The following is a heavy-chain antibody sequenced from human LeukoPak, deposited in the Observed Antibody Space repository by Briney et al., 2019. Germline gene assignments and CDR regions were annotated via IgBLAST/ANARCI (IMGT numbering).Heavy chain of an antibody. V-gene: IGHV3-30*03. J-gene: IGHJ3*01. D-gene: IGHD2-2*01. CDR3: ARPIRYCTSTSCYLEALSPGFEF. CDR1: GFTFSDYA. CDR2: ISKDGSAE. Sequence: GGSLRLSCVASGFTFSDYAMHWVRQAPGKGLEWLAVISKDGSAEYFGDSVKGRLTVSRDNAKNTLFLEMNSLMPEDTAVYYCARPIRYCTSTSCYLEALSPGFEFWGQGTMVTVSS.